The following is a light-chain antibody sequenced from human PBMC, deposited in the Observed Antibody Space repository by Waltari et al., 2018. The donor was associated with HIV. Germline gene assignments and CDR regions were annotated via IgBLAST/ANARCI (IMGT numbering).Light chain of an antibody. CDR2: DVT. CDR3: CSYTGTYTLL. J-gene: IGLJ3*02. CDR1: SSDVGDYNY. V-gene: IGLV2-11*01. Sequence: QSALTQPRSVSGSPGQSVTISCTGTSSDVGDYNYVSWYQQHPGQAPQVLIYDVTKRPSGVPERFSGSKSGNTASLTISGLQAEDEADYYCCSYTGTYTLLFGGGTKLTVL.